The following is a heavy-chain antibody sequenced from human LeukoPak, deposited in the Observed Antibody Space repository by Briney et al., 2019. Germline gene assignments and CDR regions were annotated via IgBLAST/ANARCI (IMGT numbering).Heavy chain of an antibody. CDR1: GFTFDDYA. J-gene: IGHJ4*02. CDR3: AKGYCSSTSCCFDY. V-gene: IGHV3-9*01. D-gene: IGHD2-2*01. CDR2: ISWNSGNI. Sequence: QPGGSLRLSCAASGFTFDDYAMHWVRQGPGKGLEWVSGISWNSGNIGYADSVKGRFTISRDNAKNSLYLQMNSLRPEDTALYYCAKGYCSSTSCCFDYWGQGTLVTVSS.